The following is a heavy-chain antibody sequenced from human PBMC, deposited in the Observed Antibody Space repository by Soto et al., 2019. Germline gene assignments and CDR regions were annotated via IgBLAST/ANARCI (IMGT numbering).Heavy chain of an antibody. CDR2: IYPGDFDI. CDR1: GYSFTNYW. D-gene: IGHD6-19*01. V-gene: IGHV5-51*01. Sequence: GESLKISCKGSGYSFTNYWIGWVRQMPGKGLEWMGIIYPGDFDIRYSPSFQGQVTISADKSISTAYLQWSILKASDSAMYYCARHKGGHSSRWQIFDYWGQGTPVTVSS. J-gene: IGHJ4*02. CDR3: ARHKGGHSSRWQIFDY.